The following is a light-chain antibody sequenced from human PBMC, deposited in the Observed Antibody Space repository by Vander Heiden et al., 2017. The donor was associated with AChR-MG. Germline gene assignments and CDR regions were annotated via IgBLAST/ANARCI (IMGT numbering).Light chain of an antibody. Sequence: SYELTQPPAVSVSPGQTASITCSGDKLGDKYACWYQQKPGQSPVLVIYQDSKRPSGIPERFSGSNSGNTATLTISGTQAMDEADYYCQAWDSSTIAVFGGGTQLTGL. J-gene: IGLJ7*01. CDR2: QDS. V-gene: IGLV3-1*01. CDR1: KLGDKY. CDR3: QAWDSSTIAV.